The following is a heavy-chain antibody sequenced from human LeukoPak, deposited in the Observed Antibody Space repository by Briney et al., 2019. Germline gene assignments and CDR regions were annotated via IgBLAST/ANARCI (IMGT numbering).Heavy chain of an antibody. CDR3: ASSVGDFWSGYYSSPYYYYYMDV. CDR2: IYTSGST. CDR1: GGSISSYY. V-gene: IGHV4-4*09. J-gene: IGHJ6*03. D-gene: IGHD3-3*01. Sequence: SETLSLTCTVSGGSISSYYWSWIRQPPGKGLEWIGYIYTSGSTNYNPSLKSRVTISVDTSKNQFSLKLSSVTAADTAVYYCASSVGDFWSGYYSSPYYYYYMDVWGKGTTVTVSS.